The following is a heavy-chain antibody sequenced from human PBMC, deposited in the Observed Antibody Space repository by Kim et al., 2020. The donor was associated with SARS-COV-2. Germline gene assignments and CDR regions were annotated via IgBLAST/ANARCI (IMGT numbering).Heavy chain of an antibody. CDR3: ARAPPIAVAGRFDP. J-gene: IGHJ5*02. V-gene: IGHV1-18*04. CDR2: ISAYNGNT. Sequence: ASVKVSCKASGYTFTSYGISWVRQAPGQGLEWMGWISAYNGNTNYAQKLQGRVTMTTDTSTSTAYMELRSLRSDDTAVYYCARAPPIAVAGRFDPWGQGTLVTVSS. D-gene: IGHD6-19*01. CDR1: GYTFTSYG.